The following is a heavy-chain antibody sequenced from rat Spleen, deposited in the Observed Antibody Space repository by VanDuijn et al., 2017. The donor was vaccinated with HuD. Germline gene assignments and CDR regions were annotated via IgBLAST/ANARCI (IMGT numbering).Heavy chain of an antibody. D-gene: IGHD3-1*01. CDR1: GFIFSNHG. CDR2: ISMSGGHT. V-gene: IGHV5-19*01. J-gene: IGHJ3*01. Sequence: EVQLVESGGGLVKPGRSLKLSCAASGFIFSNHGMHWIRQGPTEGLEWVGSISMSGGHTFYRDSVKGRFTISRDNAKSTLYLQMDSLRTEDTATYYCATLTPLFAYWGQGTLVTVSS. CDR3: ATLTPLFAY.